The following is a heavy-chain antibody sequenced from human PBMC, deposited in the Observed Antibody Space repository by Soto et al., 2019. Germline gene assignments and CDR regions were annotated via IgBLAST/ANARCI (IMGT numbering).Heavy chain of an antibody. Sequence: GGSLRRSCAPSGCIQKMYWMNWVRQSPEKGIVCISRIYNDGTYSDYADSVRGRFTSSRDKVNDTLYLQMNNLRGEDSGLYYFTRGPRPISTGTGAYCRQGTQVTVSS. V-gene: IGHV3-74*01. D-gene: IGHD3-9*01. CDR3: TRGPRPISTGTGAY. J-gene: IGHJ4*02. CDR2: IYNDGTYS. CDR1: GCIQKMYW.